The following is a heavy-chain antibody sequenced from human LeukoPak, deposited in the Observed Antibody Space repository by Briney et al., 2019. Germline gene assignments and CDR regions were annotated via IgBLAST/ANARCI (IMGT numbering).Heavy chain of an antibody. CDR3: ARDMRLTYYDSSGSPYYYYGMDV. CDR1: GGSISSYY. D-gene: IGHD3-22*01. CDR2: IYYSGST. V-gene: IGHV4-59*01. Sequence: MPSETLSLTCTVSGGSISSYYWSWIRQPPGKGLEWIGYIYYSGSTNYNPSLKSRVTIPVDTSKNQFSLKLSSVTAADTAVYYCARDMRLTYYDSSGSPYYYYGMDVWGQGTTVTVSS. J-gene: IGHJ6*02.